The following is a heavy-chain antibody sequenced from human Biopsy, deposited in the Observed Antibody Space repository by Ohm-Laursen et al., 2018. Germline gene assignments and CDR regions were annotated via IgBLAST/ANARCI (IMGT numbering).Heavy chain of an antibody. Sequence: SLRLSFAASGFTFSRYWIHWVRQAPGKGLEWVSSISASGNHIYYTDSVKGRFTISRDNSKNTLYLQMNSLRAEDTAVYYCARRLTTSCGMDVWGQGTTVTVSS. CDR3: ARRLTTSCGMDV. V-gene: IGHV3-21*04. CDR2: ISASGNHI. D-gene: IGHD4/OR15-4a*01. J-gene: IGHJ6*02. CDR1: GFTFSRYW.